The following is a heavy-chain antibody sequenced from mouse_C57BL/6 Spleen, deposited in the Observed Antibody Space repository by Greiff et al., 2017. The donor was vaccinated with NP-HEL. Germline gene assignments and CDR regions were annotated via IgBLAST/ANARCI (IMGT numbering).Heavy chain of an antibody. V-gene: IGHV1-80*01. J-gene: IGHJ2*01. Sequence: QVQLKESGAELVKPGASVKISCKASGYAFSSYWMNWVKQRPGKGLEWIGQIYPGDGDTNYNGKFKGKATLTADKSSSTAYMQLSSLTSEDSAVYFCARGYYGSFYYFDYWGQGTTLTVSS. CDR2: IYPGDGDT. D-gene: IGHD1-1*01. CDR3: ARGYYGSFYYFDY. CDR1: GYAFSSYW.